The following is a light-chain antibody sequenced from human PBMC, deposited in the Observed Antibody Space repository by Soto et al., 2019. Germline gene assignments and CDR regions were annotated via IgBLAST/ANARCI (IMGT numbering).Light chain of an antibody. J-gene: IGLJ2*01. Sequence: QSALTQPPSASGSPGQSVTISCTGTSSDVGAYNYVSWYQQHPDKVPKLMIYEVNKRPSGVPDRFSASKSGNTASLTVSGLQAEDVADYYCSSYAGSNKLLFGGGTKLTVL. CDR1: SSDVGAYNY. V-gene: IGLV2-8*01. CDR2: EVN. CDR3: SSYAGSNKLL.